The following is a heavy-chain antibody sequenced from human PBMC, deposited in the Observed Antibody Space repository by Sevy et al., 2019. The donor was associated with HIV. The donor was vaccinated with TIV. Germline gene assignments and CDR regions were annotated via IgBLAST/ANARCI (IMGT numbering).Heavy chain of an antibody. CDR1: GYTFTSYG. CDR2: ISAYNGNT. D-gene: IGHD4-17*01. J-gene: IGHJ6*03. V-gene: IGHV1-18*01. CDR3: AREGTVTSKKANYMDV. Sequence: ASVKVSCKASGYTFTSYGISWVRQAPGQGLEWMGWISAYNGNTNYAQTLQDRVTMTTDTSTSTAYMELRSLRSDDTAVYYCAREGTVTSKKANYMDVWGKGTTVTVSS.